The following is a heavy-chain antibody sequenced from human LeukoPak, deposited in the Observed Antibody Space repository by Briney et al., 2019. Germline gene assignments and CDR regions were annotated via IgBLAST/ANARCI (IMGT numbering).Heavy chain of an antibody. Sequence: PGGSLRLSCAASGFSSSNYNMNWVRQAPGKGLEWISYISSSGSTRYYADSVKGRFTISRDNAKHSLYLQMNSLRDEDTAVYYCARAVWFGELSEKWFDPWGQGTLVTVSS. D-gene: IGHD3-10*01. CDR3: ARAVWFGELSEKWFDP. CDR2: ISSSGSTR. V-gene: IGHV3-48*02. CDR1: GFSSSNYN. J-gene: IGHJ5*02.